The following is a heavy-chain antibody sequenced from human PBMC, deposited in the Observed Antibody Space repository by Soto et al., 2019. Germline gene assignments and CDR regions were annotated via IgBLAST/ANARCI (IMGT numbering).Heavy chain of an antibody. V-gene: IGHV4-59*01. D-gene: IGHD5-12*01. CDR1: GGSISSYY. Sequence: PSETLSLTCTVSGGSISSYYWSWLRHPPGKGLEWIGYIYYSGSTSYNPSLKSRVTISVDTSKNQFSLKLSSVTAADTAVYYCARTRRDGYNERRWFDPWGQGTLVTVSS. CDR3: ARTRRDGYNERRWFDP. CDR2: IYYSGST. J-gene: IGHJ5*02.